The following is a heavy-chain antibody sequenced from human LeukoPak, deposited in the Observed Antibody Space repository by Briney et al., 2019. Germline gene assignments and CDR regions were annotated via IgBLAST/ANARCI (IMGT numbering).Heavy chain of an antibody. D-gene: IGHD3-9*01. CDR1: GYTFTSYG. CDR3: ARDVRGPYDILTGYYRPLDY. V-gene: IGHV1-18*01. CDR2: ISAYNGNT. Sequence: ASVKVSCKASGYTFTSYGISWVRQAPGQGLGWMGWISAYNGNTNYAQKLQGRVTMTTDTSTSTAYMELRSLRSDDTAVYYCARDVRGPYDILTGYYRPLDYWGQGTLVTVSS. J-gene: IGHJ4*02.